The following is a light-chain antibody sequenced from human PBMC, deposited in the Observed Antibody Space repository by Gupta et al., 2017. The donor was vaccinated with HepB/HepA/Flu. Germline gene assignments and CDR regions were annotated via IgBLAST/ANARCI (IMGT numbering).Light chain of an antibody. CDR3: CSYAAYNTWV. J-gene: IGLJ3*02. CDR1: SSYVDTYNF. V-gene: IGLV2-11*01. CDR2: DVT. Sequence: QSALTQPRSVSGSPGQSVTITCTSTSSYVDTYNFVSWYQQHPGKVPKLMIYDVTKRPSGVPDRFSGSKSGNTASLTISGLQAEDEAEYYCCSYAAYNTWVFGGGTKVTVL.